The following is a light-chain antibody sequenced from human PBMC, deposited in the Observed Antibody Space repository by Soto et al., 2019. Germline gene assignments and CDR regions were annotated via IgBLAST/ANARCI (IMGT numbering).Light chain of an antibody. CDR1: QSIRKY. V-gene: IGKV1-39*01. CDR3: QQSGDTPPWT. Sequence: DIQMTQSPSSLSASVGDRVIITCRASQSIRKYLNWYQHKPGKDPTLLIYAASSLQSGVPSRFSGSGSGTEFTLTITSLQPEDFATYYCQQSGDTPPWTFGQGTKVEIK. J-gene: IGKJ1*01. CDR2: AAS.